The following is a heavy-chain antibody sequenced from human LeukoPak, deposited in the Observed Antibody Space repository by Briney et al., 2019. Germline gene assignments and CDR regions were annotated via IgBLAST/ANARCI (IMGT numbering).Heavy chain of an antibody. V-gene: IGHV3-33*01. CDR1: GFTFSSYG. CDR2: IWYDGSNK. J-gene: IGHJ6*02. CDR3: ARDRALRVAARNRATYYYGMDV. D-gene: IGHD6-6*01. Sequence: PGGSLRLSCAASGFTFSSYGMHWVRQAPGKGLEWVAVIWYDGSNKYYADSVKGRFTISRDNSKNTLYLQMNSLRAEDTAVYYCARDRALRVAARNRATYYYGMDVWGQGTTVTVSS.